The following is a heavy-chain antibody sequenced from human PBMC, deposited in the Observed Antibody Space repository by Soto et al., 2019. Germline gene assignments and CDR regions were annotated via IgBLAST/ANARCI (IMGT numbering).Heavy chain of an antibody. V-gene: IGHV3-48*02. CDR1: GFTFSSYS. D-gene: IGHD3-10*01. Sequence: GGSLRLSCAASGFTFSSYSMNWVRQAPGKGLEWVSYISSSSSTIYYADSVKGRFTISRDNAKNSLYLQMNSLRDEDTAVYYCARDHYYGSGSPIHWFDPWGQGTLVTVSS. CDR3: ARDHYYGSGSPIHWFDP. J-gene: IGHJ5*02. CDR2: ISSSSSTI.